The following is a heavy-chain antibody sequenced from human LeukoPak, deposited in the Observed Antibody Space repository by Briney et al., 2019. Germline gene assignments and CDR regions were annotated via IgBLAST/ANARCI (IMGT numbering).Heavy chain of an antibody. V-gene: IGHV3-23*01. Sequence: PGGSLRLSCAASGFTFSSYAMSWVRQAPGKGLEWVSAISGSGGSTYYADSAKGRFTISRDNSKNTLYLQMNSLRAEDTAVYYCAKDEDYDFWSGYCRFDYWGQGTLVTVSS. CDR2: ISGSGGST. D-gene: IGHD3-3*01. CDR1: GFTFSSYA. J-gene: IGHJ4*02. CDR3: AKDEDYDFWSGYCRFDY.